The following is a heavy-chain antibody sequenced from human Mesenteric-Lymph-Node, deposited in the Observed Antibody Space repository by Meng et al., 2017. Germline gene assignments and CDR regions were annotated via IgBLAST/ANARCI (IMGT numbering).Heavy chain of an antibody. CDR1: GFTFDDYA. Sequence: SLKISCAASGFTFDDYAMHWVRQAPGKGLEWVSGISWNSGSIGYADSVKGRFTISRDNAKNSLYLQMNGLRAENMALYYCAKGRIAVAGIEHDAFDIWGQGTMVTVSS. CDR2: ISWNSGSI. CDR3: AKGRIAVAGIEHDAFDI. J-gene: IGHJ3*02. V-gene: IGHV3-9*03. D-gene: IGHD6-19*01.